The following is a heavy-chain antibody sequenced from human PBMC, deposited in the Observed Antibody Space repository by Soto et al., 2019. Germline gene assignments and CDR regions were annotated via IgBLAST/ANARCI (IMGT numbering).Heavy chain of an antibody. CDR3: ATWLQREHAYDV. CDR1: RMTVSGQKY. Sequence: PGLSMRLSGALGRMTVSGQKYVAWVRQAPGKGLEWVSGVYDADEKYYADSVKGRFTTSRDSSKTIVYLEMNDLGPEDTAIYYCATWLQREHAYDVWGQGTTVTVSS. J-gene: IGHJ3*01. CDR2: VYDADEK. D-gene: IGHD1-1*01. V-gene: IGHV3-53*01.